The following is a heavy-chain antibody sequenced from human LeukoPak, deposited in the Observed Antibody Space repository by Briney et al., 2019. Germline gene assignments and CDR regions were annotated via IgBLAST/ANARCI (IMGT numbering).Heavy chain of an antibody. D-gene: IGHD3-16*02. CDR2: IRYDGSNK. CDR1: GFTFSSYG. CDR3: AREGITFGGVIDY. J-gene: IGHJ4*02. V-gene: IGHV3-33*01. Sequence: PGRSLRLSCAASGFTFSSYGMHWVRQAPGKGLEWVAVIRYDGSNKYYADSVKGRFTISRDNSKNTLYLQMNSLRAEDTAVYYCAREGITFGGVIDYWGQGTLVTVSS.